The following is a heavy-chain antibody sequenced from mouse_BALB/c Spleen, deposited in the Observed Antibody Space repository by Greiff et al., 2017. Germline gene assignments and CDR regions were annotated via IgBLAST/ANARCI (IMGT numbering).Heavy chain of an antibody. CDR2: INPNNGGA. Sequence: VQLKQSGPELVKPGASVKIPCKASGYTFTDYNMDWVKQSHGKSLEWIGDINPNNGGAIYNQKFKGKATLTVDKSSSTAYMELRSLTSEDTAVYYCARKTIHYYGYDAMDYWGQGTSVTVSS. CDR1: GYTFTDYN. D-gene: IGHD1-2*01. V-gene: IGHV1-18*01. J-gene: IGHJ4*01. CDR3: ARKTIHYYGYDAMDY.